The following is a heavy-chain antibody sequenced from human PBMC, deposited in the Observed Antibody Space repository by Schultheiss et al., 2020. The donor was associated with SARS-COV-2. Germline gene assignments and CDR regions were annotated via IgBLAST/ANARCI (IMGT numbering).Heavy chain of an antibody. CDR1: GFTVSSNY. CDR2: IYSGGST. V-gene: IGHV3-53*05. D-gene: IGHD2-2*01. J-gene: IGHJ4*02. Sequence: GESLKISCAASGFTVSSNYMSWVRQAPGKGLEWVSVIYSGGSTYYADSVKGRFTISRDNAKNSLYLQMNSLRAEDTAVYYCAKSPRRYCSSTSCYYFDYWGQGTLVTVSS. CDR3: AKSPRRYCSSTSCYYFDY.